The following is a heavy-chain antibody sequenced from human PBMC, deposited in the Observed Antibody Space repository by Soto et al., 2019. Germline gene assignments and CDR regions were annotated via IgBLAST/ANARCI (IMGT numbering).Heavy chain of an antibody. CDR1: GYTFTSYG. V-gene: IGHV1-18*01. D-gene: IGHD2-21*02. Sequence: QVQLVQSGAEVKKPGASVKVSCKASGYTFTSYGISWVRQAPGQGLEWMGGISTYNGNTNYAQKLQGRVTMITDKPTRKADMVLRSLRTDDTAVYYCARGVTPDSFDYWGQGTLVTVSS. CDR3: ARGVTPDSFDY. J-gene: IGHJ4*02. CDR2: ISTYNGNT.